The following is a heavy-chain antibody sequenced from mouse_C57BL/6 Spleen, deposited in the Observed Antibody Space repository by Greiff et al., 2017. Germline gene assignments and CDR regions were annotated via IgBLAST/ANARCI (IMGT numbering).Heavy chain of an antibody. CDR2: INPSTGGT. CDR3: AREGTTVVELGHYFDY. D-gene: IGHD1-1*01. V-gene: IGHV1-42*01. Sequence: VQLQQSGPELVKPGASVKISCKASGYSFTGYYMNWVKQSPEKSLEWIGEINPSTGGTTYNQKFKAKATLTVDKSSSTAYMQLKSLTSEDSAVYYCAREGTTVVELGHYFDYWGQGTTLTVSS. CDR1: GYSFTGYY. J-gene: IGHJ2*01.